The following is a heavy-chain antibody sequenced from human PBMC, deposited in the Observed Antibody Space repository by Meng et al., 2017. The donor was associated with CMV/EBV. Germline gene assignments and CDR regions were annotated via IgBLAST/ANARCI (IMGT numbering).Heavy chain of an antibody. CDR3: AKDRAGTPSWFDP. J-gene: IGHJ5*02. Sequence: AASGCTFSSYAMSWVRQAPGKGLEWVSAISGSGGSTYYADSVKGRFTISRDNSKNTLYLQMNSLRAEDTAVYYCAKDRAGTPSWFDPWGQGTLVTVSS. CDR2: ISGSGGST. V-gene: IGHV3-23*01. CDR1: GCTFSSYA. D-gene: IGHD1-1*01.